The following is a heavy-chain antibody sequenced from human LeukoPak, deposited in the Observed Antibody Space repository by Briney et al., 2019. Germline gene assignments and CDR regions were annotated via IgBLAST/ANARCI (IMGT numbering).Heavy chain of an antibody. Sequence: GGSLRLSCAASGFTFGTYAMHWVRQAPGKGLEYVSAISSNGRITYYADSVKGRFTISRDNSKNILYLQMGSLRAEDTAVYYCARVRGWYWFDNWGQGTLVTVSS. D-gene: IGHD6-19*01. V-gene: IGHV3-64*02. CDR1: GFTFGTYA. CDR3: ARVRGWYWFDN. J-gene: IGHJ4*02. CDR2: ISSNGRIT.